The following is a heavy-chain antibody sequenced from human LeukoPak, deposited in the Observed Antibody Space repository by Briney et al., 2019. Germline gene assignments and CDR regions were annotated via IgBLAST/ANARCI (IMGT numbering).Heavy chain of an antibody. CDR1: GGSFSGYY. V-gene: IGHV4-34*01. CDR2: INHSGST. D-gene: IGHD6-25*01. J-gene: IGHJ3*02. Sequence: SETLSLTCAVYGGSFSGYYWSWIRQPPGKGLEWIGEINHSGSTNYNPSLKSRVTISVDTSKNQFSLKLSSVTAADTAVYYCASPSPGATSYALDIWGQGTMVTVSS. CDR3: ASPSPGATSYALDI.